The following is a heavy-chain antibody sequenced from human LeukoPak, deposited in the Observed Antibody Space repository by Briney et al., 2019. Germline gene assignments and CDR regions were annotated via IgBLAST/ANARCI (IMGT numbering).Heavy chain of an antibody. J-gene: IGHJ3*02. CDR2: INSSGSIK. CDR3: ARDLRSRRGVSYGLDAFDI. D-gene: IGHD5-18*01. Sequence: PGGSLRLSCAASGFTFSDYYMSWIRQAPGKGLEWVSYINSSGSIKYYADSVKGRFTISRDNAMNSLYLQMSSLRAEDTAVFYCARDLRSRRGVSYGLDAFDIWGQGTMVTVSS. CDR1: GFTFSDYY. V-gene: IGHV3-11*01.